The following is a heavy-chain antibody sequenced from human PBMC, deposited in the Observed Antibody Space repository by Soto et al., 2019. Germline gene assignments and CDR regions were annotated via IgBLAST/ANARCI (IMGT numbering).Heavy chain of an antibody. CDR2: VSGGSGVI. CDR1: GFSFSSYG. CDR3: VNCKACGQY. Sequence: EVQLLESGGGLVQPGGSLRLSCAVSGFSFSSYGVTWVRQAPGKGLEWVSGVSGGSGVIHYADSVKGRFTNTGDNPKNSMCLLMNTIRLDYTRFYYCVNCKACGQYWRPGTMVT. J-gene: IGHJ4*02. V-gene: IGHV3-23*01.